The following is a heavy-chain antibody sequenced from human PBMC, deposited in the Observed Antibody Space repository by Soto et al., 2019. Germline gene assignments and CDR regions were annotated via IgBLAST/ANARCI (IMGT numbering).Heavy chain of an antibody. D-gene: IGHD2-2*01. J-gene: IGHJ5*02. CDR3: ARSDIVVVPATFDP. CDR1: GGSISSSIYY. CDR2: IYYSGST. Sequence: QLQLQESGPGLVKPSETLSLTCTVSGGSISSSIYYWGWIRQPPGKGLEWIGSIYYSGSTYYSPSLKSRVTISVDTSMNQFSLKLSSVTAADTAVYYCARSDIVVVPATFDPWGQGTLVTVSS. V-gene: IGHV4-39*01.